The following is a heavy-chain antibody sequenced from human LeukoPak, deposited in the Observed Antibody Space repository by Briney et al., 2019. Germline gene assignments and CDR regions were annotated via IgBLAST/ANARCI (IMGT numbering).Heavy chain of an antibody. Sequence: GASVKVSCKVAGYSLTESSMHWVRQVPGKGLEWMGGFDFGDDEAIYAQRFQGRVTMTEDTSTDTAYMELSSLRSEDTAVYYCAIVVSGYYPDYWGQGTLVTVSS. CDR1: GYSLTESS. D-gene: IGHD3-22*01. CDR2: FDFGDDEA. CDR3: AIVVSGYYPDY. J-gene: IGHJ4*02. V-gene: IGHV1-24*01.